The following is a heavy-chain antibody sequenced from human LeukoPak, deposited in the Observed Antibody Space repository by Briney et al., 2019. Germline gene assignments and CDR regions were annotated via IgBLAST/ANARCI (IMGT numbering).Heavy chain of an antibody. CDR1: GFTFSSYA. CDR2: ISYDGSNK. CDR3: ARVPNHYYDSSGYYMEGGLGAFDI. D-gene: IGHD3-22*01. V-gene: IGHV3-30*04. J-gene: IGHJ3*02. Sequence: GGSLRLSCAASGFTFSSYAMHWVRQAPGKGLEWVAVISYDGSNKYYADSVKGRFTISRDNSKNTLYLQMNSLRAEDTAVYYCARVPNHYYDSSGYYMEGGLGAFDIWGQGTMVTVSS.